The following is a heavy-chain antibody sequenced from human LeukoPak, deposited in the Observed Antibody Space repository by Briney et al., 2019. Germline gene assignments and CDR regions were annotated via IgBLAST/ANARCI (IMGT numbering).Heavy chain of an antibody. CDR2: IYTSGRT. CDR1: GGSINNYY. Sequence: ASETLSLTCTVSGGSINNYYWSWIRQPAGKGLEWIGRIYTSGRTNYNPSLKSRVTMSVDTSKNQLSLKLSSVTAADTAVYYCARGEYQLLQGAFDIWGQGTMVTVSS. J-gene: IGHJ3*02. V-gene: IGHV4-4*07. CDR3: ARGEYQLLQGAFDI. D-gene: IGHD2-2*01.